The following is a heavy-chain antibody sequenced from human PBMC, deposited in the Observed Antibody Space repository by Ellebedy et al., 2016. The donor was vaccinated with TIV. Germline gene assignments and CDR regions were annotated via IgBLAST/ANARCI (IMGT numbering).Heavy chain of an antibody. Sequence: GESLKIPCTTSGFTFGAYSMSWFRQAPGKGLEGVGLIRNEVDGGTTEYAASMKGRFTISRDDSKSISYLHMNSLKTEDNALYYCSRDSSGWSRDYWGQGTLVTVSS. V-gene: IGHV3-49*03. CDR2: IRNEVDGGTT. CDR1: GFTFGAYS. D-gene: IGHD6-19*01. CDR3: SRDSSGWSRDY. J-gene: IGHJ4*02.